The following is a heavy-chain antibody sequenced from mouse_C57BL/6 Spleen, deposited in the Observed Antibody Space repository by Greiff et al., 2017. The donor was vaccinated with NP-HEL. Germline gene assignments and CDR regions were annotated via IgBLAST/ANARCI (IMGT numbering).Heavy chain of an antibody. D-gene: IGHD1-1*01. CDR3: ARYDYGSSLWFAY. CDR2: IDPGDGDT. Sequence: VQLQQSGAELVKPGASVKLSCTASGFNIKDYYMHWVKQRTEQGLEWIGRIDPGDGDTKYAPKFQGKATITADTSSNTAYLQLRSLTSEDTAVYYCARYDYGSSLWFAYWGQGTLVTVSA. CDR1: GFNIKDYY. V-gene: IGHV14-2*01. J-gene: IGHJ3*01.